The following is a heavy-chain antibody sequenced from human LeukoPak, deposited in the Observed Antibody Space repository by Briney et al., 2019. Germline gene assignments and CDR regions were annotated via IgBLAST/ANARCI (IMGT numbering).Heavy chain of an antibody. CDR1: GGSISSHY. D-gene: IGHD3-3*01. CDR2: IYYSGST. Sequence: PSETLSLTCTVSGGSISSHYWGWIRQPPGKGLEWIGYIYYSGSTDYNPSLKSRVTISVDTSKNQFSLKLSSVTAADTAVYYCAREARYDFWSGYYLVWGKGTTVTVSS. J-gene: IGHJ6*04. V-gene: IGHV4-59*11. CDR3: AREARYDFWSGYYLV.